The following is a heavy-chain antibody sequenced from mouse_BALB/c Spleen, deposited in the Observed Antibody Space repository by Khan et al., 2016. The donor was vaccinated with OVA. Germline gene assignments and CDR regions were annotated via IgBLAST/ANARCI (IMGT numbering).Heavy chain of an antibody. CDR1: GYTFTSHT. CDR2: INPRSDYT. CDR3: AGRTTEDALDY. V-gene: IGHV1-4*01. Sequence: QVQLKQSGAELARPGASVKMSCKASGYTFTSHTMHWVKQRPGQGLEWIGYINPRSDYTQYNQKFNDKATLTADISSSTAYMQLSSLTSEDSAVYYCAGRTTEDALDYWGQGTSVTVSS. D-gene: IGHD2-14*01. J-gene: IGHJ4*01.